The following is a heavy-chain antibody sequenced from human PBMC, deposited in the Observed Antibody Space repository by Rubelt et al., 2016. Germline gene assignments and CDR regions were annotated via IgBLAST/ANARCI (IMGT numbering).Heavy chain of an antibody. Sequence: QVQLVQSGAEVKNPGASVKVSCKASGYTFTSYGVSWVRQAPGQGLEWMGWISAYNGNTNVSRKFQGKVTMTTETPTSTAYMGLRSLGSEDRAVDYCARYSWSSGDTMDVWGQGTTVTVSS. J-gene: IGHJ6*02. D-gene: IGHD6-19*01. V-gene: IGHV1-18*01. CDR2: ISAYNGNT. CDR1: GYTFTSYG. CDR3: ARYSWSSGDTMDV.